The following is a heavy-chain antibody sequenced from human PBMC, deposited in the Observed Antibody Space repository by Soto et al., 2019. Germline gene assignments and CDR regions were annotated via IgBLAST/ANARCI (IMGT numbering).Heavy chain of an antibody. CDR3: ASHLLPTNWGGGDFDY. D-gene: IGHD7-27*01. J-gene: IGHJ4*02. CDR1: GGSISSNNYY. V-gene: IGHV4-39*01. Sequence: QLQLQESGPGLVKPSETLSLTCFVSGGSISSNNYYWGWIRQPPGKGLEGIGSMSYSRSTYYNPSLKSRVTISVDTSKNQFSLKLTSVTAADTAVYYCASHLLPTNWGGGDFDYWGQGPLVTVSS. CDR2: MSYSRST.